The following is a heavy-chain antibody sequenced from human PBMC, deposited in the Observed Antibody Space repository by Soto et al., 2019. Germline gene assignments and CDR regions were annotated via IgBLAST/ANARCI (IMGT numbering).Heavy chain of an antibody. J-gene: IGHJ4*02. CDR2: INPSGGST. Sequence: GASVKVSCKASGYTFTSYYMHWVRQAPGQGLERMGIINPSGGSTSYAQKFQGRVTMTRDTSTSTVYMELSSLRSEDTAVYYCARVNRLGFGELLRGNYYFDYWGQGTLVTVSS. D-gene: IGHD3-10*01. CDR1: GYTFTSYY. V-gene: IGHV1-46*01. CDR3: ARVNRLGFGELLRGNYYFDY.